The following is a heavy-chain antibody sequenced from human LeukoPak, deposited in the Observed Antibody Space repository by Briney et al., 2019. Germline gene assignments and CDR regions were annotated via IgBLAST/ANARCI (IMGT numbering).Heavy chain of an antibody. J-gene: IGHJ4*02. CDR3: AKTPDSSGSEY. V-gene: IGHV3-23*01. Sequence: GGSLRLSCAASGFTFSTYAMSWVRQAPGKGPEWVSSLSGGSASTYYADSVKGRFTISRDNSKNTLYLQMNSLRAEDTAVYYCAKTPDSSGSEYWGQGTLVTVSS. CDR2: LSGGSAST. D-gene: IGHD3-22*01. CDR1: GFTFSTYA.